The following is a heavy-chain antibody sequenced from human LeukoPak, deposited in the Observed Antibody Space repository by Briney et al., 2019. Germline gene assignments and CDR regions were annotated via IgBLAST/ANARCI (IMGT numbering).Heavy chain of an antibody. D-gene: IGHD1-26*01. CDR3: ARDDSGTSTGNFDY. CDR2: IYYSWST. Sequence: SETLSLTCTVSGGSISSSIYYWGWIRQPPGKGLESIGSIYYSWSTYYNQSLKSRVTISVDTSKKQSSLNLKSVTAADTALYYCARDDSGTSTGNFDYWAQGTLVTVSS. J-gene: IGHJ4*02. CDR1: GGSISSSIYY. V-gene: IGHV4-39*02.